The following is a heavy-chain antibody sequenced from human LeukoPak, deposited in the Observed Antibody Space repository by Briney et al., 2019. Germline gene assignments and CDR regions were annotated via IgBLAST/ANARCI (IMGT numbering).Heavy chain of an antibody. CDR3: ARDDSLYYYDSSGYYYLDY. D-gene: IGHD3-22*01. J-gene: IGHJ4*02. CDR1: GYTFTNYG. CDR2: ISTYSGTP. Sequence: ASVKVSCKASGYTFTNYGISWVRQAPGQGLEWMGWISTYSGTPNYAQKLQGRVTMTTDTSTNTAYMDLRSLRSDDTALYYCARDDSLYYYDSSGYYYLDYWGQGTLVTVSS. V-gene: IGHV1-18*01.